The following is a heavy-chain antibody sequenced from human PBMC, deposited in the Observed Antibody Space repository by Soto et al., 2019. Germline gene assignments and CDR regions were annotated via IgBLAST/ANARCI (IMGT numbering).Heavy chain of an antibody. V-gene: IGHV4-59*12. D-gene: IGHD2-15*01. Sequence: PSETLSLTCTVSGGSISSYYWSWIRQPPGKGLEWIGYIYYSGSTNYNPSLKSRVTISVDTSKNQFSLKLSSVTAADTAVYYCAREREYCSGSSCRHFDYWGQGTLVTVSS. CDR3: AREREYCSGSSCRHFDY. CDR1: GGSISSYY. J-gene: IGHJ4*02. CDR2: IYYSGST.